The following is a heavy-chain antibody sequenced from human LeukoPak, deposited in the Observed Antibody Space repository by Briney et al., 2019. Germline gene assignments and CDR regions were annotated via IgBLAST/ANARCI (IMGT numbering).Heavy chain of an antibody. CDR2: ISTYNGNT. D-gene: IGHD2-2*01. Sequence: ASVKVSCKGSGYNFDRYGVNWVRQAPGQGLEWVGWISTYNGNTFYAQKFEGRVSMTTDTSTNTVYMDLRSLRSDDTAVYYCARDLEHCRNIICSNSAYWGQGTRVTVSS. J-gene: IGHJ4*02. CDR3: ARDLEHCRNIICSNSAY. V-gene: IGHV1-18*04. CDR1: GYNFDRYG.